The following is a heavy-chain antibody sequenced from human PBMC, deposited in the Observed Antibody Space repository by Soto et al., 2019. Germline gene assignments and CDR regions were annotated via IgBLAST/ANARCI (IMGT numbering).Heavy chain of an antibody. Sequence: EVYLVESGGGLVQPGGSLRLSCAASHFSFSTSWMNWIRQAPGKGLEWVANINPDGSAKYYVDSLKGRFTISRDNAKNSLDLQMNSLRAEDTAVYFCTRVTRGDWVDYWGQGALVTVSS. CDR2: INPDGSAK. CDR3: TRVTRGDWVDY. D-gene: IGHD2-21*01. V-gene: IGHV3-7*03. CDR1: HFSFSTSW. J-gene: IGHJ4*02.